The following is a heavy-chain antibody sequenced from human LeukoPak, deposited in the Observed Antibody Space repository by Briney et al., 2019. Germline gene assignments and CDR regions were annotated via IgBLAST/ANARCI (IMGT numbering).Heavy chain of an antibody. D-gene: IGHD2-2*01. CDR3: ARYVSRGSLVPAAMIDY. CDR2: IYPNDSDT. CDR1: GYTFTNYW. V-gene: IGHV5-51*01. J-gene: IGHJ4*02. Sequence: GESLKISCKGSGYTFTNYWIGWVRQMPGKGLEWMGVIYPNDSDTRYSPSFQGQVTISADKSISTAYLQWSSLKASDTAMYYCARYVSRGSLVPAAMIDYWGQGTLVTVSS.